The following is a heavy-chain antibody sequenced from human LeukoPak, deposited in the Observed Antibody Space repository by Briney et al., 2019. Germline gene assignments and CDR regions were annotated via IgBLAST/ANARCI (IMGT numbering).Heavy chain of an antibody. D-gene: IGHD3-22*01. CDR3: ARVGYDSSAYLLDP. CDR2: ISTYNGNT. CDR1: GYSFIGYG. Sequence: ASVKVSCKASGYSFIGYGINWVRQAPGQGLEWMGWISTYNGNTNYAQKLQGRVTMTTDISTSTAYMELRSLRSDDTAVYYCARVGYDSSAYLLDPWGQGTLVTVSS. J-gene: IGHJ5*02. V-gene: IGHV1-18*04.